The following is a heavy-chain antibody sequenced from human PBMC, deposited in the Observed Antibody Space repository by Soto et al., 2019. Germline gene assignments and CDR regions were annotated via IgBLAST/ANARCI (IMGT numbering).Heavy chain of an antibody. D-gene: IGHD6-13*01. CDR2: ISYDGNSK. V-gene: IGHV3-30*18. Sequence: QVQLVESGGGVVQPGRSLRLSCAASGFSFGTYGMNWVRQAPGKGLEWVALISYDGNSKWYSDSVKGRFTISRDNSKNTLYLQMDSLRAGDTALYYCAKDEWSRWDSRGKAFDYWGQGTLVTVSS. CDR3: AKDEWSRWDSRGKAFDY. J-gene: IGHJ4*02. CDR1: GFSFGTYG.